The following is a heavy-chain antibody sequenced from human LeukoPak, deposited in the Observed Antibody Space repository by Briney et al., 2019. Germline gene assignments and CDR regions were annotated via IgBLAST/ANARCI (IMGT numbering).Heavy chain of an antibody. Sequence: SETRSLTCTVSGGSISSYYWSWVRQPAGEGLEWIGRIYTSGSTNYNPSLKSRVTMSVDTSKNQFSLKLSSVTAADTAVYYCARAVGSGSFQTYYYYMDVWGKGTTVTISS. CDR2: IYTSGST. J-gene: IGHJ6*03. D-gene: IGHD3-10*01. CDR3: ARAVGSGSFQTYYYYMDV. V-gene: IGHV4-4*07. CDR1: GGSISSYY.